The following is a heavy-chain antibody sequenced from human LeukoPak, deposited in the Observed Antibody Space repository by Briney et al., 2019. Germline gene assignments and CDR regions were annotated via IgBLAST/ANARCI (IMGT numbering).Heavy chain of an antibody. J-gene: IGHJ4*02. D-gene: IGHD6-19*01. Sequence: GRSLRFSCAASGFTFSSYAMHWVRQAPGKGLEWVAVMSHDGSNKYYGDSVKGRFTISRDNSKNTLYLQMNSLRAEDTAVYYCAKLDSSGWSRPFDYWGQGTLATVSS. V-gene: IGHV3-30*18. CDR1: GFTFSSYA. CDR2: MSHDGSNK. CDR3: AKLDSSGWSRPFDY.